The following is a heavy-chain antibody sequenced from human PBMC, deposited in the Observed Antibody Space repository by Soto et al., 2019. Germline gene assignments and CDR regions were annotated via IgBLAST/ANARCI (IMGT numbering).Heavy chain of an antibody. CDR3: ARDMYSSDYFVKWFEP. CDR2: ISHDGINK. D-gene: IGHD6-19*01. J-gene: IGHJ5*02. CDR1: GFSFSSYA. V-gene: IGHV3-30-3*01. Sequence: QVRLVESGGGVVQPGRSLRLSCTASGFSFSSYAMYWFRQPPGKGLEWVGVISHDGINKHYADSVKGRVTVTRDNSNHSLDLQLNRLRGEDTAMYYCARDMYSSDYFVKWFEPWGQGTLVTVSS.